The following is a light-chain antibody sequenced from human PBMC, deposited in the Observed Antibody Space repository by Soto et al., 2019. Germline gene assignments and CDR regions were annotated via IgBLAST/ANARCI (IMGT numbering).Light chain of an antibody. CDR2: GAS. J-gene: IGKJ5*01. V-gene: IGKV1-17*01. Sequence: DIQMTQSPSSLSASVGDKVTITCRASQGIRNALAWYQQKPGKAPKRLIYGASTLQSGVPSRFSGSGSATEFTLTITSLQPEDFATYYCQQLSSYPITFGQGTRLENK. CDR1: QGIRNA. CDR3: QQLSSYPIT.